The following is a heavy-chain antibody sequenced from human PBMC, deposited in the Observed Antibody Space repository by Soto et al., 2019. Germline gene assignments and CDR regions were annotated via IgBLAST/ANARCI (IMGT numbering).Heavy chain of an antibody. D-gene: IGHD3-22*01. V-gene: IGHV5-51*01. Sequence: GESLKISCKGSGSSFTSYWIGWVRQMPGKGLEWMGIIYPGDSDTRYSPSFQGQVTISADKSISTAYLQWSSLKASDTAMYYCARQYYYDSSGYEFDGMDVWGQGTTVTLSS. CDR3: ARQYYYDSSGYEFDGMDV. CDR1: GSSFTSYW. CDR2: IYPGDSDT. J-gene: IGHJ6*02.